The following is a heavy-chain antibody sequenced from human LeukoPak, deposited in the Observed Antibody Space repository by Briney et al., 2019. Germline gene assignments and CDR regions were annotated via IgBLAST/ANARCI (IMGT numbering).Heavy chain of an antibody. D-gene: IGHD2-21*01. CDR1: GYVLTG. CDR3: ARAVVAGPQLLPIYMDV. V-gene: IGHV1-18*01. CDR2: INSYSGNT. J-gene: IGHJ6*04. Sequence: ASVKVSCNTSGYVLTGVTRVRQAPGQGLEWMGWINSYSGNTDYAQKFQGRVTLTRDTSTSTVYMDLRSLTSEDPAVTYVARAVVAGPQLLPIYMDVWGKGTTVTVSS.